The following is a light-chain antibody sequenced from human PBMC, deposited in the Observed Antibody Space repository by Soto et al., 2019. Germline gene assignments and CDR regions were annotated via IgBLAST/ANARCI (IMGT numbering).Light chain of an antibody. CDR3: QQDGTSAPIT. Sequence: EIVLTQSPGTLSLSPGERATLSCRASQSVSSNYLAWYQQKPGQAPSLLIYDASSRATGIPDRFSGSGSGTDFTLTISRLEPEDFAMYYCQQDGTSAPITFGQGTRLEIE. CDR2: DAS. CDR1: QSVSSNY. V-gene: IGKV3-20*01. J-gene: IGKJ5*01.